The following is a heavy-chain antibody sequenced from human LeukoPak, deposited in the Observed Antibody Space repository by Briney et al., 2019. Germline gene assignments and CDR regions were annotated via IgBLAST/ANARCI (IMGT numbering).Heavy chain of an antibody. D-gene: IGHD2-8*01. CDR3: AREECSIGVCYPSGY. J-gene: IGHJ4*02. CDR1: GYSFTSYG. CDR2: ISTYNANT. V-gene: IGHV1-18*01. Sequence: APVKVSCKASGYSFTSYGISWVRQAPGQGLEWMGWISTYNANTNYALKLQGRVTLTTDTSTSTAYMELKSLRSDDTAVYYCAREECSIGVCYPSGYWGQGTLVTVSS.